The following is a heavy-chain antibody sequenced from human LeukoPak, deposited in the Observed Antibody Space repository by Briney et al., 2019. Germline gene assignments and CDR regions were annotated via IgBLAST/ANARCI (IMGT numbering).Heavy chain of an antibody. CDR1: GGSFSGYY. CDR3: ARTMVRGVIITKRHNWFDP. V-gene: IGHV4-34*01. D-gene: IGHD3-10*01. Sequence: SETQSLTCAVYGGSFSGYYWSWIRQPPGKGLEWIGEINHSGSTNYNPSLKSRVTISVDTSKNQFSLKLSSVTAADTAVYYCARTMVRGVIITKRHNWFDPWGQGTLVTVSS. J-gene: IGHJ5*02. CDR2: INHSGST.